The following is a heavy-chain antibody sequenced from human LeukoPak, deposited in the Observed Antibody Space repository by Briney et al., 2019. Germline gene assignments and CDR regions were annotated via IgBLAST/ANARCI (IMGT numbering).Heavy chain of an antibody. J-gene: IGHJ4*02. CDR3: ASRRSGWYSDY. D-gene: IGHD6-19*01. CDR2: LYDSGST. CDR1: GGSISSSDYY. V-gene: IGHV4-39*01. Sequence: PSETLSLTCTVSGGSISSSDYYWGWIRQPPGKGLEWIGNLYDSGSTYYNPSLQSRVTISVDTSSNQFSLKLSSVTAADTAVYYCASRRSGWYSDYWGQGTLVTVSS.